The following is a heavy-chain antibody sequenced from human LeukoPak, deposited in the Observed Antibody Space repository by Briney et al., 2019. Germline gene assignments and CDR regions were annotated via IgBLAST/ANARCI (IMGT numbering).Heavy chain of an antibody. CDR2: VNTYNGNT. CDR1: GYTFTSYG. Sequence: ASVKVSCKASGYTFTSYGISWVRQAPGQGLEWMGWVNTYNGNTNFAQKLQGRVTMTADTSTSTAYMELRSLRSDDTAVYYCAREDSYCGGDCYNWFDPWGQGTLVTVSS. D-gene: IGHD2-21*02. V-gene: IGHV1-18*01. J-gene: IGHJ5*02. CDR3: AREDSYCGGDCYNWFDP.